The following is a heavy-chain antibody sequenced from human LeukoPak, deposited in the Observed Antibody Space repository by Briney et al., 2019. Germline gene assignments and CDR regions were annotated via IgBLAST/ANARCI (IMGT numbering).Heavy chain of an antibody. Sequence: SVKVSCRASGGTFSSYAISCVRQAPGQGLEWMGGIIPIFGTANYAQKFQGRVTITADESTSTAYMELSSLRSEDTAVYYCAREMVDTARNGMDVWGQGTTVTVSS. V-gene: IGHV1-69*13. CDR1: GGTFSSYA. D-gene: IGHD5-18*01. CDR2: IIPIFGTA. CDR3: AREMVDTARNGMDV. J-gene: IGHJ6*02.